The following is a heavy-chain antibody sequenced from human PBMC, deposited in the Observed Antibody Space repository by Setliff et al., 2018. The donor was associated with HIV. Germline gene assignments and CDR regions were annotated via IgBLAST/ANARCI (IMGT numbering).Heavy chain of an antibody. CDR1: GDSIRGYY. CDR2: VFYTGFAAYNPSIKST. CDR3: ARSRPRSMDFYMDV. Sequence: SETLSLTCTVSGDSIRGYYWSWIRQPPGKGLEWMGYVFYTGFAAYNPSIKSTNYNPSLKSRVTVSLDTSQNQLSLNLSSVTAADTAVYYCARSRPRSMDFYMDVWGKGTTVTVSS. J-gene: IGHJ6*03. D-gene: IGHD2-8*01. V-gene: IGHV4-59*01.